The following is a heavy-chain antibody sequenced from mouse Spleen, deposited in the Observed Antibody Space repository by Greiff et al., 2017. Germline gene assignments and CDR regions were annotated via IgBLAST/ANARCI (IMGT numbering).Heavy chain of an antibody. CDR2: IYPGNSDT. J-gene: IGHJ2*01. D-gene: IGHD4-1*01. CDR1: GYTFTSYW. CDR3: TNEPNWAFDY. Sequence: EVQLQQSGTVLARPGASVKMSCKTSGYTFTSYWMHWVKQRPGQGLEWIGAIYPGNSDTSFNQKFKGKAKLTAVTSASTAYMELSSLTNEDSAVYYCTNEPNWAFDYWGQGTTLTVSS. V-gene: IGHV1-5*01.